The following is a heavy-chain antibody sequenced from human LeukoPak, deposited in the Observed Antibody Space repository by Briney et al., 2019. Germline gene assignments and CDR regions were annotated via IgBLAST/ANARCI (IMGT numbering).Heavy chain of an antibody. CDR3: AKDIESTSDAFDI. Sequence: SGGSLRLSCAASGFTFTSYEMNWVRQAPGKGLEWISYISSSGSNIYYADSVKGRFTISRDNSKNTLYLQMNSLRAEDTAVYYCAKDIESTSDAFDIWGQGTMVTVSS. CDR1: GFTFTSYE. CDR2: ISSSGSNI. J-gene: IGHJ3*02. D-gene: IGHD2-2*01. V-gene: IGHV3-48*03.